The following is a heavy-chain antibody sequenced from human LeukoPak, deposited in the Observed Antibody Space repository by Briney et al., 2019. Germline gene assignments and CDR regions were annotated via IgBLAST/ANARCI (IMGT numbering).Heavy chain of an antibody. V-gene: IGHV3-53*01. CDR2: MYSGGST. CDR3: ARGYCTGTNCLVDY. D-gene: IGHD2-8*02. CDR1: GFTVSTNF. J-gene: IGHJ4*02. Sequence: GGSLRLSCAASGFTVSTNFMNWVRQAPGEGLEWVSIMYSGGSTYYADSVKGRFTISRDDSKNTVCLQMNSLRADDTAMYYCARGYCTGTNCLVDYWGQGTLVTVSS.